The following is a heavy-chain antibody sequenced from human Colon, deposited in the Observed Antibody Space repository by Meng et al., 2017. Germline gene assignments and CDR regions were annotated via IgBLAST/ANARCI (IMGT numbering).Heavy chain of an antibody. J-gene: IGHJ4*02. CDR1: GASVSVNSY. Sequence: QVALQESGPGLVKPSETRSLACSVSGASVSVNSYWSWVRQPPGRGLEWIGQIDHRGSAYYRPSLNSRVTMSLDKSRNQFSLRLTSVTAADTAVYYCARHGGYYQDFWGQGTLVTVSS. D-gene: IGHD4-23*01. V-gene: IGHV4-4*02. CDR3: ARHGGYYQDF. CDR2: IDHRGSA.